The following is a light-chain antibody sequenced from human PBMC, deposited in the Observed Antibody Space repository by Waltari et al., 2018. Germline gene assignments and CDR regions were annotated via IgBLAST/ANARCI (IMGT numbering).Light chain of an antibody. CDR3: QQSYITPYT. CDR2: SAS. J-gene: IGKJ2*01. V-gene: IGKV1-39*01. Sequence: DIQMTQAPSSLSASVGDRVTMTCRTSQSITGHLNWFQQQPGKAPKRLIHSASALQSGVPSRFSGRGSGTHFTLTISSLQPEDFATYFCQQSYITPYTFGQGTKLEIK. CDR1: QSITGH.